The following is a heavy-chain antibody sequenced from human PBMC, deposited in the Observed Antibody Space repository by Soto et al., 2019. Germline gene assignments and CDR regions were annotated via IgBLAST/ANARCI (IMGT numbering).Heavy chain of an antibody. J-gene: IGHJ4*02. CDR1: GFTFSSYA. Sequence: GGSLRLSCAASGFTFSSYAMSWVRQAPGKGLEWVSAISGSGGSTYYADSVKGRFTISRDKSKNTLYLQMNSLRAEDTAVYYCATRGIVVVPAAIRSYWGQGTLVTVS. V-gene: IGHV3-23*01. D-gene: IGHD2-2*01. CDR2: ISGSGGST. CDR3: ATRGIVVVPAAIRSY.